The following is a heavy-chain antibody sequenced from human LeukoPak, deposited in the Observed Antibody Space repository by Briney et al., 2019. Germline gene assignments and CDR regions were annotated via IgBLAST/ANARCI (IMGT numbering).Heavy chain of an antibody. CDR2: IWYDGSNK. D-gene: IGHD3-3*01. CDR1: GFTFSNHG. CDR3: ARDRSVDYFDY. V-gene: IGHV3-33*01. Sequence: PGGSLRLSCAASGFTFSNHGMHWVRQAPGKGLEWVAVIWYDGSNKYYVDSVKGRFTISRDNSESTLYLQMNSLRAEDTAVYYCARDRSVDYFDYWGQGTLVTVSS. J-gene: IGHJ4*02.